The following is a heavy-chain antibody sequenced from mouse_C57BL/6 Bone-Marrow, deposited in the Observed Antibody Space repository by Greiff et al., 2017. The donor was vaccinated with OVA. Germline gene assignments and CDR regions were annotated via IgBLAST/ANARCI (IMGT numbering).Heavy chain of an antibody. Sequence: VQLVESGPGLVAPSQSLSFTCTVSGFSINSYGVSWVRQPPGKGLEWLGVIWGEGGTNYYSALISRLSTSKDNSKSQVFLKLNSLQTDDKAAYYCGKPAYLYAMGNRGQGNSVTVSS. V-gene: IGHV2-3*01. CDR2: IWGEGGT. CDR3: GKPAYLYAMGN. J-gene: IGHJ4*01. CDR1: GFSINSYG.